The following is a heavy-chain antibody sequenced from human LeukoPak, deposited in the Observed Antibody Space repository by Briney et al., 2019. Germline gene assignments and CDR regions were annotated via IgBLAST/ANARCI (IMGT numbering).Heavy chain of an antibody. Sequence: GASVKVSCKASGYTFTSYYMYWVRQAPGQGLEWMGIINPNRGSTSYAQKFQGRVTMTRDMSTSTVYMELSSLRSEDTAVYYCARKLRYFDWTPDYWGQGTLVTVSS. V-gene: IGHV1-46*01. CDR1: GYTFTSYY. D-gene: IGHD3-9*01. CDR2: INPNRGST. J-gene: IGHJ4*02. CDR3: ARKLRYFDWTPDY.